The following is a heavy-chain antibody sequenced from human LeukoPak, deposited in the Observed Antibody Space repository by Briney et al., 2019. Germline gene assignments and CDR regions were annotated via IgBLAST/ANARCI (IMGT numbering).Heavy chain of an antibody. D-gene: IGHD4-17*01. CDR3: ARVTVGYFDY. CDR2: MYHSGST. Sequence: KPSETLSLTCTVSGYSISSGYHWGWIRQPPGKGPEWIGNMYHSGSTYYNPSLKSRVTISVDTSKNQFSLKLRSVTAADTAVYYCARVTVGYFDYWGQGTLVTVSS. CDR1: GYSISSGYH. V-gene: IGHV4-38-2*02. J-gene: IGHJ4*02.